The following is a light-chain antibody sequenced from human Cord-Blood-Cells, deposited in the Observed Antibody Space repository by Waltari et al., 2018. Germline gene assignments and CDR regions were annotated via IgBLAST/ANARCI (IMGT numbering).Light chain of an antibody. CDR2: AES. CDR3: QKYNSAPWT. V-gene: IGKV1-27*01. CDR1: QGISNY. J-gene: IGKJ1*01. Sequence: DIQMTQSPSSLSASVGDRVTNTCRASQGISNYLAWYQQKPGKVPKLLIYAESTLQSGVPSRFSGSGSGTDFTLTISSLQPEDVATYYCQKYNSAPWTFGQGTKVEIK.